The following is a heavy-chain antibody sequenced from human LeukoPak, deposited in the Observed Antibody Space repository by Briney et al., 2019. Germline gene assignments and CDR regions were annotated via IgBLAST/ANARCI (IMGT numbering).Heavy chain of an antibody. CDR3: ATGYCSSTNCRIDY. CDR2: IYYSGST. Sequence: SETLSLTCSVSGDSITLYYWSWIRQPPGKGLEWIGYIYYSGSTDSNPSLKSRITMSVDTSKNQFSLKLTSVTAADTAVYYCATGYCSSTNCRIDYWGQGTLVSVSS. CDR1: GDSITLYY. D-gene: IGHD2-2*03. J-gene: IGHJ4*02. V-gene: IGHV4-59*01.